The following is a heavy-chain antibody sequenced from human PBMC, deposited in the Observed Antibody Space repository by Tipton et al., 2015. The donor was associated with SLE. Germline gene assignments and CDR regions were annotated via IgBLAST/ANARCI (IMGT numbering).Heavy chain of an antibody. V-gene: IGHV4-59*12. Sequence: TLSLTCTVSGGSMSTYYWSWIRQPPGKGLEWIGYIYYSGSTNYNPSLKSRVTISVDTSKNHFSLKLSSVTAADTAVFYCARGNVYHYDSSGFYFDAFDMWGQGTMVTVSS. CDR2: IYYSGST. CDR3: ARGNVYHYDSSGFYFDAFDM. CDR1: GGSMSTYY. J-gene: IGHJ3*02. D-gene: IGHD3-22*01.